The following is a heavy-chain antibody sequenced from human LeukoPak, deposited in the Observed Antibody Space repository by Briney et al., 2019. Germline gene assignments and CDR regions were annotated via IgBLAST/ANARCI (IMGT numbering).Heavy chain of an antibody. D-gene: IGHD5-18*01. CDR1: GFTFSSYA. CDR2: MSSSGSYI. CDR3: ARDLTTSMAYYFDC. J-gene: IGHJ4*02. V-gene: IGHV3-21*01. Sequence: GGSLRLSCAASGFTFSSYAMNWVRQAPGKGLEWVSFMSSSGSYIYYADSVKGRFTISRDNAKNSLYLQMNSLRAEDTAVYYCARDLTTSMAYYFDCWGQGTLVTVSS.